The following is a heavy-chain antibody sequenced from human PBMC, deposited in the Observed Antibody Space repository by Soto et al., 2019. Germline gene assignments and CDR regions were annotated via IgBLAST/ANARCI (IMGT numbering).Heavy chain of an antibody. Sequence: EVQLLESGGGLVQPGGSLRLSCAASGFTFSSYAMSWVRQAPGKGLEWVSAISGSGGSTYYADSVKGRFTISRDNSMNTLYLQMNSLRAEDTAVYYCAKDRLMSSGWYTGAFDYWGQGTLVTVSS. CDR3: AKDRLMSSGWYTGAFDY. J-gene: IGHJ4*02. D-gene: IGHD6-19*01. CDR1: GFTFSSYA. V-gene: IGHV3-23*01. CDR2: ISGSGGST.